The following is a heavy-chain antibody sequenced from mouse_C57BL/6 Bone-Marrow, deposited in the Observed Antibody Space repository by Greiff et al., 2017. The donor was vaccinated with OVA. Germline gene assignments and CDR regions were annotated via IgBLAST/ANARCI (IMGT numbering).Heavy chain of an antibody. J-gene: IGHJ2*01. D-gene: IGHD3-2*02. CDR3: ARGPAQAYYFDY. CDR1: GYTFTNYW. V-gene: IGHV1-63*01. CDR2: IYPGGGYT. Sequence: VQRVESGAELVRPGPSVKMSCKASGYTFTNYWIGWAKQRPGHGLEWIGDIYPGGGYTNYNEKFKGKATLTADKSSSTAYMQFSSLTSEDSAIYYCARGPAQAYYFDYWGQGTTLTVSS.